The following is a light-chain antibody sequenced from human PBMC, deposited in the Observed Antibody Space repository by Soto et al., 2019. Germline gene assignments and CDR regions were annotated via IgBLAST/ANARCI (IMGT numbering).Light chain of an antibody. CDR2: GTS. J-gene: IGKJ1*01. CDR3: QQYAMSRWT. Sequence: DIVLTQSPGTLSLSPGERATLSCRASQSVSTTYLAWYQQKPGQSPRLLIYGTSNRATGIPDRFSGSGSGTDFTLTISRLEPEDFAVYYCQQYAMSRWTFGQGTKVDIK. CDR1: QSVSTTY. V-gene: IGKV3-20*01.